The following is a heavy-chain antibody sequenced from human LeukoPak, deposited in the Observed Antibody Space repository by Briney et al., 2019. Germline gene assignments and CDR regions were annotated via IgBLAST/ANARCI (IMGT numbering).Heavy chain of an antibody. J-gene: IGHJ4*02. V-gene: IGHV3-74*01. CDR3: ARDWARNIEMAQDLDY. D-gene: IGHD5-24*01. Sequence: GRSLRLSCAASGFTFSSYWMHWVRQAPGKGPVWVSRINSDGSSTSYADSVKGRFTISRDNAKNTLYLQMNSLRAEDTAVYYCARDWARNIEMAQDLDYWGQGTLVTVSS. CDR1: GFTFSSYW. CDR2: INSDGSST.